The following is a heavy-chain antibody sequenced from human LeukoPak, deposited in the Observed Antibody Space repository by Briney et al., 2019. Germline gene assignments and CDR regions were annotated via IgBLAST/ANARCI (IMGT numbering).Heavy chain of an antibody. CDR2: VNPNSGGT. CDR1: GYTFTGYY. V-gene: IGHV1-2*06. Sequence: ASVKVSCKASGYTFTGYYIHWVRQAPGQGPEWMGRVNPNSGGTNYAQKFQGRVTITTDESTSTAYMELSSLRSEDTAVYYCAREATGHAVLSFDYWGQGTLVTVSS. CDR3: AREATGHAVLSFDY. J-gene: IGHJ4*02.